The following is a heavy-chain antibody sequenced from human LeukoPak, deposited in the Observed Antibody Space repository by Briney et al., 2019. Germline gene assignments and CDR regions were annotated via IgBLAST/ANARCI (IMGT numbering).Heavy chain of an antibody. CDR2: IIPIFGTA. V-gene: IGHV1-69*05. J-gene: IGHJ4*02. CDR3: ARMARMGEYYFDY. D-gene: IGHD5-24*01. CDR1: GGTFSSYA. Sequence: SVKVSCKASGGTFSSYAISWVRQAPGQGLEWMGGIIPIFGTANYAQKFQGRVTITTDESTSTAYMELSRLRSDDTAVYYCARMARMGEYYFDYWGQGTLVTVSS.